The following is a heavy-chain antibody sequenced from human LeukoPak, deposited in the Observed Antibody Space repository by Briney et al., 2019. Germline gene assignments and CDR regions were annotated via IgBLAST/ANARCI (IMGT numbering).Heavy chain of an antibody. CDR3: ARDSAACREFYVDGYNWFDP. V-gene: IGHV3-11*01. CDR1: GFTFSDYY. D-gene: IGHD4-17*01. CDR2: ISSSGSTI. J-gene: IGHJ5*02. Sequence: KPGGSLRLSCAASGFTFSDYYMSWIRQAPGRGLEWVLYISSSGSTIYYADSVKGRFTISRDNAKNSLYLQMNSLRAEDTAVYYCARDSAACREFYVDGYNWFDPWGQGTLVTLSS.